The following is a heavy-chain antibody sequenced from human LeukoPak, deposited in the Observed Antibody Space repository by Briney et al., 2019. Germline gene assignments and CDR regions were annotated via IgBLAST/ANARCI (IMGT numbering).Heavy chain of an antibody. V-gene: IGHV3-64*04. CDR3: AKEEQYSYAI. CDR1: GFPFSSYA. CDR2: IRDSGGST. Sequence: GGSLRLSCSASGFPFSSYAMHWVRQAPGKGLEYVSAIRDSGGSTYYADSVKGRFTISRDNSKNTLYLQMNGLRAEDTAVYYCAKEEQYSYAIWGQGTLVTVSS. J-gene: IGHJ4*02. D-gene: IGHD5-18*01.